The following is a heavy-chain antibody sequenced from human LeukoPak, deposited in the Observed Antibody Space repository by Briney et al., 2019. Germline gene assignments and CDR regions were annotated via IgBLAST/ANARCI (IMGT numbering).Heavy chain of an antibody. CDR1: GYTFTSYD. CDR2: MNPNSGNT. CDR3: ARYAPVGSSWYGYYYYYMDV. Sequence: ASVKVSCKASGYTFTSYDINWVRQATGQGLEWMGWMNPNSGNTGYALKFQGRVTMTRNTSISTAYMELSSLRSEDTAVYYCARYAPVGSSWYGYYYYYMDVWGKGTTVTVSS. V-gene: IGHV1-8*01. D-gene: IGHD6-13*01. J-gene: IGHJ6*03.